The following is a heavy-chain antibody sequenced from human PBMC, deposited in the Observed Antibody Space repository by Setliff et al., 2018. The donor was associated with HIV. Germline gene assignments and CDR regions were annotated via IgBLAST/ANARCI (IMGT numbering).Heavy chain of an antibody. V-gene: IGHV4-39*01. D-gene: IGHD3-10*01. CDR2: IYYSGTT. Sequence: LSLTCTVFGGSISSDSYYWSWIRQPPGKGLEWIGSIYYSGTTYYDPTLQSRVSISVETSKIQFSLNLTSVTAADTAVYYCARHAFNGGWFGELLLPYFDNWGQGTLVTVSS. CDR1: GGSISSDSYY. CDR3: ARHAFNGGWFGELLLPYFDN. J-gene: IGHJ4*02.